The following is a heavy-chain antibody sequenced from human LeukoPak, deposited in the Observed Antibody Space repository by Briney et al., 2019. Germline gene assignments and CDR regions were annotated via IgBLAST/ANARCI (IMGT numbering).Heavy chain of an antibody. J-gene: IGHJ4*02. CDR1: GFTFSSYS. V-gene: IGHV3-21*01. D-gene: IGHD3-22*01. CDR3: ARESSGYYYVLPD. Sequence: GGSLRLSCAASGFTFSSYSMNWVRQAPGKGLEWVSSISSSSSYIYYADSVKGRFTISRDNAKNSLYLQMNSLRAEDTAVYYCARESSGYYYVLPDWGQGTLVTVSS. CDR2: ISSSSSYI.